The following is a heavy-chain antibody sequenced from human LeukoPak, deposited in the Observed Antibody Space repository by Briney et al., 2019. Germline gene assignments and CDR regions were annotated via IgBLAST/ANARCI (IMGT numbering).Heavy chain of an antibody. J-gene: IGHJ4*02. CDR3: ARVDWGSSFDY. Sequence: GSLRLSCAASGFTFSNYWMSWVRQAPGKGLEWVANIKQDGSEKYYVDSVKGRFTISRDNAKNSLYLQMNSLRAEDTAVYYCARVDWGSSFDYWGQGTLVTVSS. D-gene: IGHD3/OR15-3a*01. V-gene: IGHV3-7*01. CDR1: GFTFSNYW. CDR2: IKQDGSEK.